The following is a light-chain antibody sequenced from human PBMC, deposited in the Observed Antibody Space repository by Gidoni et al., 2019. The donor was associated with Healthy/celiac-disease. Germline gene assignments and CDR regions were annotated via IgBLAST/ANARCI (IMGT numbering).Light chain of an antibody. CDR1: QSVLYSSNNKNY. CDR3: QQYYSTPWT. V-gene: IGKV4-1*01. CDR2: WAS. Sequence: DIVMTQSPASLAVSLGERATINCKSSQSVLYSSNNKNYLAWYQQKPGQPPKLLIYWASTRESGVPDRFSGSGSGTDFTLTISSLQAEDVAVYYCQQYYSTPWTCGQXTKVEIK. J-gene: IGKJ1*01.